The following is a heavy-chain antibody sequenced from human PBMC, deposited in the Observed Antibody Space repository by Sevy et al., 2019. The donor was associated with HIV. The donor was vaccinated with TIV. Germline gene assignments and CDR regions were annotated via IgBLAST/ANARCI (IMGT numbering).Heavy chain of an antibody. CDR2: ISSSGGTK. Sequence: GGSLRLSCSASGFTFSNYEINWVRQAPRKGLEWISHISSSGGTKYYADSVKGRFTVSRDNAENTVYLHVTSLRVEDTAFYYCARVGYSYDSSGYYSDGNFWGQGTLVTVSS. J-gene: IGHJ4*02. CDR3: ARVGYSYDSSGYYSDGNF. V-gene: IGHV3-48*03. CDR1: GFTFSNYE. D-gene: IGHD3-22*01.